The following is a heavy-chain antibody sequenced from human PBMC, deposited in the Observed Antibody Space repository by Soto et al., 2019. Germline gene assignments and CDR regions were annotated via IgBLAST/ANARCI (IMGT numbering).Heavy chain of an antibody. CDR3: AREWVDTDYYYGMDV. CDR2: IIPIFGTA. J-gene: IGHJ6*02. CDR1: GGTFSSYA. V-gene: IGHV1-69*12. Sequence: QVQLVQSGAEVKKPGSSVKVSCKASGGTFSSYAISWVRQAPGQGLEWMGGIIPIFGTANYAQKFQGRVTSTADESTSTADMELSRLRSEDTAVYYCAREWVDTDYYYGMDVWGQGTTVTVSS. D-gene: IGHD1-26*01.